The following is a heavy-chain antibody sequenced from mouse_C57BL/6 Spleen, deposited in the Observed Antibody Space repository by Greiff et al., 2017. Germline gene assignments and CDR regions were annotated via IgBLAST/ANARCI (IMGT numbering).Heavy chain of an antibody. CDR1: GYTFTDYE. J-gene: IGHJ1*03. CDR2: IDPETGGT. CDR3: TRGTTVGATGYFDV. V-gene: IGHV1-15*01. Sequence: QVQLQQSGAELVRPGASVTLSCKASGYTFTDYEMHWVKQTPVHGLEWIGAIDPETGGTAYNQKFKGKAILTADKSSSTAYMELRSLTSEDSAVYYCTRGTTVGATGYFDVWGTGTTVTVSS. D-gene: IGHD1-1*01.